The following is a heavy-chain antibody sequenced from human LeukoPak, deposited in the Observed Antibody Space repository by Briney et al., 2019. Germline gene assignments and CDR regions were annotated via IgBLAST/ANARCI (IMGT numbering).Heavy chain of an antibody. CDR3: TRGSSGRRDN. CDR2: MYPNSGNT. Sequence: ASVKVSCKASGYTFTSCDINWVRQATGQGLEWMGWMYPNSGNTGYGQSFQGRITMTRDISIGTAYMELSNLTSEDTAIYYCTRGSSGRRDNWGRGTLVTVSA. D-gene: IGHD6-19*01. CDR1: GYTFTSCD. J-gene: IGHJ4*02. V-gene: IGHV1-8*01.